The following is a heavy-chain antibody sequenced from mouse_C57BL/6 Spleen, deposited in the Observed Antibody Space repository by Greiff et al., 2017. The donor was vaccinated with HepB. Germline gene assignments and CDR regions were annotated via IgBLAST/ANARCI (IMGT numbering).Heavy chain of an antibody. CDR3: ARLRYYGSSFDWYFDV. J-gene: IGHJ1*03. CDR2: INPNNGGT. D-gene: IGHD1-1*01. CDR1: GYTFTDYY. V-gene: IGHV1-26*01. Sequence: EVQLQQSGPELVKPGASVKISCKASGYTFTDYYMNWVKQSHGKSLEWIGDINPNNGGTSYNQKFKGKATLTVDKSSSTAYMELRSLTSEDSAVYDCARLRYYGSSFDWYFDVWGTGTTVTVSS.